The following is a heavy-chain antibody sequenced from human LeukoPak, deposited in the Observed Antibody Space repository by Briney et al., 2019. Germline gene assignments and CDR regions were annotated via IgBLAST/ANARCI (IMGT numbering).Heavy chain of an antibody. D-gene: IGHD5-18*01. CDR2: INLSGST. CDR3: ARVTREWIQLWSHYYFDY. CDR1: GGSFSGCY. Sequence: SETLSLTCAVYGGSFSGCYWSWIRQPPGKGLEWIGEINLSGSTDYNPSLKSRVTISVDTSKNQFSLKLSSVTAADTAVYYCARVTREWIQLWSHYYFDYWGQGTLVTVSS. J-gene: IGHJ4*02. V-gene: IGHV4-34*01.